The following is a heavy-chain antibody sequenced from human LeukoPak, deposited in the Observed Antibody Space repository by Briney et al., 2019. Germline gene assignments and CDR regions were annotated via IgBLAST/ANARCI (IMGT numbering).Heavy chain of an antibody. V-gene: IGHV4-59*08. CDR1: GGPISRHH. CDR3: ARLGAGNWFDP. J-gene: IGHJ5*02. CDR2: MFYSGPT. D-gene: IGHD6-13*01. Sequence: PSETLTLTCTVSGGPISRHHWMWIRQPPGKGLEGIGFMFYSGPTNYNPSLKSRVTISVHTSKNQLSLKLSSVTAADTAVYYCARLGAGNWFDPWGQGTLVTVSA.